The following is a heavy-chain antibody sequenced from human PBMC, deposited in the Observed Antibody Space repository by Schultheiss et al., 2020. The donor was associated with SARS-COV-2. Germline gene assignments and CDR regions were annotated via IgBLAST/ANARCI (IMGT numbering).Heavy chain of an antibody. CDR2: ISGSGGST. J-gene: IGHJ4*02. CDR3: ASRRDGYNYNLGY. V-gene: IGHV3-23*01. D-gene: IGHD5-24*01. CDR1: GFTFSSYG. Sequence: GGSLRLSCAASGFTFSSYGMHWVRQAPGKGLEWVSAISGSGGSTYYADSVKGRFTISRDNSKNTLYLQMNSLRAEDTAVYYCASRRDGYNYNLGYWGQGTLVTVSS.